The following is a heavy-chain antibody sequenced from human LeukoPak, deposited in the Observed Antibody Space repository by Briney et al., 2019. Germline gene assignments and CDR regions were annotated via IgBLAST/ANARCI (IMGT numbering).Heavy chain of an antibody. CDR2: IRSSISYI. CDR1: GFTFSRDR. D-gene: IGHD3-10*01. Sequence: GGSLRPSNPASGFTFSRDRMNSFGQAPRKPLLSFSSIRSSISYIYYADSVKGRFTISRDNAKISLYMQMNSLSAEDTAVYYCAGFLSYYGSGSYYYGMDVWGQGTTVTVSS. CDR3: AGFLSYYGSGSYYYGMDV. V-gene: IGHV3-21*01. J-gene: IGHJ6*02.